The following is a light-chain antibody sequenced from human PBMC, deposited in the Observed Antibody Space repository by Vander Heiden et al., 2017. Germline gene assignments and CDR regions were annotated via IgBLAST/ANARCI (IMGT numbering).Light chain of an antibody. CDR2: DVR. CDR3: SSCTSSITLP. Sequence: QSLLPHPAYVAGPPGHSITSSCTGTSSDVGGYDYVSQYQQQPGKAPKLMIYDVRHRPAGVSNRFSGSGSGDSASMTRSELQAEDEADYYCSSCTSSITLPFGAGTKVTVL. V-gene: IGLV2-14*01. CDR1: SSDVGGYDY. J-gene: IGLJ1*01.